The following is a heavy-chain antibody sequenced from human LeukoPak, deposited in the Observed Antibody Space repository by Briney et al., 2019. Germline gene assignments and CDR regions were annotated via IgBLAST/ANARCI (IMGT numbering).Heavy chain of an antibody. J-gene: IGHJ6*02. V-gene: IGHV3-30*18. Sequence: PGGSLRLSCAASGFTFGHFGMHWVRQAPGKGLEWVAGIRSDVNEKYYPDSVKGRFTISRDNSKNTLYLQMNSLRGEDTALYYCAKDQWWGHITEIQGRRAIEGYYFGMDVWGQGTTVTVSS. CDR3: AKDQWWGHITEIQGRRAIEGYYFGMDV. CDR2: IRSDVNEK. CDR1: GFTFGHFG. D-gene: IGHD2-15*01.